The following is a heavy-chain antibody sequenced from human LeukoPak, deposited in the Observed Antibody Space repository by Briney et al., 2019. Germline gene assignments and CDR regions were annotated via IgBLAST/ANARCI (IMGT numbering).Heavy chain of an antibody. V-gene: IGHV4-34*01. CDR3: ARVQGDCSSTSCYGGYYYYYMDV. D-gene: IGHD2-2*01. J-gene: IGHJ6*03. CDR1: GGSFSGYY. CDR2: INHSGST. Sequence: SETLSLTCAVYGGSFSGYYWSWIRQPPGKGLEWIGEINHSGSTNYNPSLKSRVTISVDRSKNQFSLKLSSVTAADTAVYYCARVQGDCSSTSCYGGYYYYYMDVWGKGTTVTVSS.